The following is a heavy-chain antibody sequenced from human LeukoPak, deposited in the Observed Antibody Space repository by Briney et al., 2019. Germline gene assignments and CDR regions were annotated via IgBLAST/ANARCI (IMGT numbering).Heavy chain of an antibody. D-gene: IGHD2-15*01. CDR2: ISSSGSTI. CDR3: ARERYCSGGSCQLDY. J-gene: IGHJ4*02. CDR1: GFTVSSNY. Sequence: GGSLRLSCAASGFTVSSNYMSWIRQAPGKGLEWVSYISSSGSTIYYADSVKGRFTISRDNAKNSLYLLMNSLRAEDTAVYYCARERYCSGGSCQLDYWGQGTLVTVSS. V-gene: IGHV3-11*04.